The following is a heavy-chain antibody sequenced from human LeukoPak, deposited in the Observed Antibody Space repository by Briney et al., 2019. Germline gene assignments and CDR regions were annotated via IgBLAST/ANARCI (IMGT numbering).Heavy chain of an antibody. V-gene: IGHV4-39*01. D-gene: IGHD7-27*01. CDR3: ASKYPTGGATFDY. CDR2: IYYSGST. CDR1: GGSIGSSSYY. J-gene: IGHJ4*02. Sequence: SETLSLTCTVSGGSIGSSSYYWGWIRQPPGRGLEWIGSIYYSGSTYYNPSLKSRVTISVDTSKNQFSLKLSSVTAADTAVYYCASKYPTGGATFDYWGQGTLVTVSS.